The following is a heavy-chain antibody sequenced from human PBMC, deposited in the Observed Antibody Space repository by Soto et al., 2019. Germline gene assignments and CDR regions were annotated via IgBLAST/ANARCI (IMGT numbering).Heavy chain of an antibody. Sequence: ASVKVSCKVSGYTLTELSMHWVRQAPGKGLEWMGGFDPEDGETIYAQKFQGRVTMTEDTSTDTAYMELSSLRSEDTAVYYCATGEYSSSSTGSWFDPWGQGTLVTVPQ. CDR2: FDPEDGET. CDR3: ATGEYSSSSTGSWFDP. CDR1: GYTLTELS. D-gene: IGHD6-6*01. V-gene: IGHV1-24*01. J-gene: IGHJ5*02.